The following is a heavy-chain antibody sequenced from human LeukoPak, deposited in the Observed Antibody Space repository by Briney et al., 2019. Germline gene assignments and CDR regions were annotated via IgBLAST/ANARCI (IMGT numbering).Heavy chain of an antibody. J-gene: IGHJ5*02. V-gene: IGHV1-8*01. Sequence: ASVKVSCKASGYTFTSYDINWVRQATGQGLEWMGWMNPNSGNTGYAQKFQGRVTMTRNTSISTAYMELSSLRSEDTAVYYCARWTSAYYDILTGYFSPNWFDPWGQATLVTVSS. CDR2: MNPNSGNT. CDR1: GYTFTSYD. CDR3: ARWTSAYYDILTGYFSPNWFDP. D-gene: IGHD3-9*01.